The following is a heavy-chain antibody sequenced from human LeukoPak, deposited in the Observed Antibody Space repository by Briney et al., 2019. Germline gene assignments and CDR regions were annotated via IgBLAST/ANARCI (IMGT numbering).Heavy chain of an antibody. D-gene: IGHD3-22*01. CDR3: ARSGGWLLRFDY. V-gene: IGHV4-38-2*01. CDR2: IYHSGST. CDR1: GYSISSGYY. J-gene: IGHJ4*02. Sequence: PSETLSLTCAVSGYSISSGYYWGWIRQPPGKGLEWIGSIYHSGSTYYNPSLKSRVTISVDTSKNQFSLKLSSVTAADTAVYYCARSGGWLLRFDYWGQGTLVTVSS.